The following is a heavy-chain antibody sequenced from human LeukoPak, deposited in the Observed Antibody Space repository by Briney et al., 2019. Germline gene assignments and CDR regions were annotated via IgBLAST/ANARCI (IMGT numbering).Heavy chain of an antibody. CDR1: GGSISSGSYY. Sequence: SETLSLTCTVSGGSISSGSYYWSWIRQPAGKGLEWIGRIYTSGSTNYNPSLKSRVTISVDTSKNQFSLKLSSVTAADTAVYYCARWKEHKGLLWFGEPGAFDIWGQGTMVTVSS. J-gene: IGHJ3*02. V-gene: IGHV4-61*02. CDR3: ARWKEHKGLLWFGEPGAFDI. D-gene: IGHD3-10*01. CDR2: IYTSGST.